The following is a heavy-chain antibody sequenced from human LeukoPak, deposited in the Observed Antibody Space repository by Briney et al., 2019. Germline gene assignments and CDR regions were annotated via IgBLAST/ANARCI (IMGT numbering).Heavy chain of an antibody. CDR2: IIPILGIA. CDR3: AGDREPYCGGDCSSYFDY. Sequence: SVKVSCKASGGTFSSYAISWVRQAPGQGLEWMGRIIPILGIANYAQKFQGRVTITADKSTSTAYMELSSLRSEDTAVYYCAGDREPYCGGDCSSYFDYWGQGTLVTVSS. D-gene: IGHD2-21*02. CDR1: GGTFSSYA. J-gene: IGHJ4*02. V-gene: IGHV1-69*04.